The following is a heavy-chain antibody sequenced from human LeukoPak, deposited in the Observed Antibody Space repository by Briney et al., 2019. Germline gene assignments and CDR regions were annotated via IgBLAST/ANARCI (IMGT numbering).Heavy chain of an antibody. J-gene: IGHJ4*02. Sequence: PGGSLRLSCAASGFTFRDYGIHWVRQAPGKGLEWVAFIQNDGGNKYYADSVKGRFTISRDNSKNTLYLQMNSLRAEDTAVYHCAKDEIQGVVGAGPGYWGQGTLVTVSS. CDR2: IQNDGGNK. CDR1: GFTFRDYG. D-gene: IGHD1-26*01. CDR3: AKDEIQGVVGAGPGY. V-gene: IGHV3-30*02.